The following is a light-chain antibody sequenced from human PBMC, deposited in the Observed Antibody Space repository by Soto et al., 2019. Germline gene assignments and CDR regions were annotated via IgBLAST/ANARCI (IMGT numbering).Light chain of an antibody. CDR1: SSDVGGYNF. CDR3: SSYTSRNTLA. V-gene: IGLV2-14*01. Sequence: QSALTQPASVSGSPGQSITISCTGTSSDVGGYNFVSWYQQHPGKAPKIMIYKVTDRPAGVSNRFSGSKSGSTASLTISGLQAEDGADYYCSSYTSRNTLAFGGGTKLTVL. J-gene: IGLJ2*01. CDR2: KVT.